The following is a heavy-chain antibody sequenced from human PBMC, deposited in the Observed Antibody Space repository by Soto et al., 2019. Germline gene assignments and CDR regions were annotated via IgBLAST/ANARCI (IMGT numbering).Heavy chain of an antibody. CDR1: GGTFSSYA. CDR3: ARMIPITMVRGVIISLGYYYGMDV. D-gene: IGHD3-10*01. CDR2: IIPIFGTA. V-gene: IGHV1-69*05. J-gene: IGHJ6*02. Sequence: GASVKVSCKASGGTFSSYAISWVRQAPGQGLEWMGGIIPIFGTANYAQKLQGRVTMTTDTSTSTAYMELRSLRSDDTAVYYCARMIPITMVRGVIISLGYYYGMDVWGQGTTVTVSS.